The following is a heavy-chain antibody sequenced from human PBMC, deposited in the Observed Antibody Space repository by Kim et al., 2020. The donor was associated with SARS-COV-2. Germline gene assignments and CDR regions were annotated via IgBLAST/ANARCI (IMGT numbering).Heavy chain of an antibody. CDR1: GFNFSGYD. V-gene: IGHV3-23*01. CDR2: VTTDVRT. D-gene: IGHD2-15*01. J-gene: IGHJ6*04. CDR3: AKGGWLDV. Sequence: GGSLRLSCEASGFNFSGYDMSWARQAPGKGLEWVSIVTTDVRTYYADSVRGRFTISRDNSKNTLYLNMNNLRAEDTALYYCAKGGWLDVLGKGTMVTVSS.